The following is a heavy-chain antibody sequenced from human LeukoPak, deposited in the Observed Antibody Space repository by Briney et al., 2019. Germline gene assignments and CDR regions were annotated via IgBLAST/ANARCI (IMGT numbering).Heavy chain of an antibody. Sequence: SVKVSCKASGGTFSSYAISWVRQAPGQGLEWMGRIIPIFGTANYAQKFQGRVTITTDESTSTAYMELSSLRSEDTAVYYCARVGSGYSKFDYWGQGTLVTVSS. J-gene: IGHJ4*02. CDR2: IIPIFGTA. D-gene: IGHD3-3*01. CDR1: GGTFSSYA. CDR3: ARVGSGYSKFDY. V-gene: IGHV1-69*05.